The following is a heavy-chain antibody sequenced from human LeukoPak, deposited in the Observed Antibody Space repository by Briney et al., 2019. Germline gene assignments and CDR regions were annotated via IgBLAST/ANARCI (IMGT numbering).Heavy chain of an antibody. CDR3: ARESSAAGPCDY. CDR2: ISSSSSYI. J-gene: IGHJ4*02. V-gene: IGHV3-21*01. Sequence: GGSLRLSCAASGFTFSSYSMNWVRQAPGKGLEWVSSISSSSSYIYYADSVKGRFTISRDNAKNSLYPQMNSLRAEDTAVYYCARESSAAGPCDYWGQGTLVTVSS. D-gene: IGHD6-13*01. CDR1: GFTFSSYS.